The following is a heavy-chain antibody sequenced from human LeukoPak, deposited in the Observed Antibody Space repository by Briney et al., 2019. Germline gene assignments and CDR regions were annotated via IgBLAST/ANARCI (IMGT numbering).Heavy chain of an antibody. CDR1: GCTFSNYI. V-gene: IGHV3-23*01. D-gene: IGHD2-8*01. CDR2: ISGSSVTT. J-gene: IGHJ4*02. CDR3: AKRDTTGLYYFDY. Sequence: PGGSLRLSCAASGCTFSNYIMSWVRQAPGKGLEWVSSISGSSVTTSYADSLKGRFSISRDNSKNTLYLQMNSLRAEDTAVYYCAKRDTTGLYYFDYWGQGTMVTVSS.